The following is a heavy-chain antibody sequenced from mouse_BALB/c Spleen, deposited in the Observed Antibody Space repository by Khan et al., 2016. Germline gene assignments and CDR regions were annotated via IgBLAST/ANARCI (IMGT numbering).Heavy chain of an antibody. CDR2: ISSGGNT. CDR1: GFTFSSYA. D-gene: IGHD1-1*01. V-gene: IGHV5-6-5*01. Sequence: EVELVESGGGLVKPGGSLKLSCAASGFTFSSYAMSWVRQTPETRLEWVASISSGGNTFYPDSLKGRFTISRDNARNILYLQMSSLRSEDTAMYYCTRGVTTVVDYFDYWGQGTTLTVSS. J-gene: IGHJ2*01. CDR3: TRGVTTVVDYFDY.